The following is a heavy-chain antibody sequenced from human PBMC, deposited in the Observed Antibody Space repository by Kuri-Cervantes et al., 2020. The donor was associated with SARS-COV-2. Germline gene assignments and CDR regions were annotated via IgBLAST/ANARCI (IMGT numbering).Heavy chain of an antibody. CDR3: ARTKSTASTFDY. Sequence: GGSLRLSCAASGFTFSSYWMSWVRQAPGKGLEWVSYISSSGSTIYYADSVKGRFTISRDNAKNSLYLQMNSLRAEDTAVYYCARTKSTASTFDYWGQGTLVTVSS. V-gene: IGHV3-48*04. CDR2: ISSSGSTI. CDR1: GFTFSSYW. D-gene: IGHD6-6*01. J-gene: IGHJ4*02.